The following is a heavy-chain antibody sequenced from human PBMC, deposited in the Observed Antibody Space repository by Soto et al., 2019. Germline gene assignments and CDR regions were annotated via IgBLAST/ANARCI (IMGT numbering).Heavy chain of an antibody. J-gene: IGHJ3*02. CDR1: GFTFSSYW. V-gene: IGHV3-7*01. CDR2: IKQDGSEE. CDR3: ESSAIPYAFDI. Sequence: GGSLRLSCAASGFTFSSYWMSWVRQAPGKGLEWVANIKQDGSEEYYVDSVKGRFTISRDNAKNSLYLQMNSLRAEDTAVYYCESSAIPYAFDIWGQGIMVTVS. D-gene: IGHD2-2*02.